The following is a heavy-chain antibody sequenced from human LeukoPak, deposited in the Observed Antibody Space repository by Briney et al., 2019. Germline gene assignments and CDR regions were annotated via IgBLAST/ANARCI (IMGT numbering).Heavy chain of an antibody. CDR2: IYYSGST. J-gene: IGHJ2*01. V-gene: IGHV4-59*01. Sequence: SETLSLTCAVYGGSFSGYYWSWIRQPPGKGLEWIGYIYYSGSTNYNPSLKSRVTISVDTSKNQFSLKLSSVTAADTAVYYCAVSDSSGYYFDWYFDLWGRGTLVTVSS. CDR1: GGSFSGYY. D-gene: IGHD3-22*01. CDR3: AVSDSSGYYFDWYFDL.